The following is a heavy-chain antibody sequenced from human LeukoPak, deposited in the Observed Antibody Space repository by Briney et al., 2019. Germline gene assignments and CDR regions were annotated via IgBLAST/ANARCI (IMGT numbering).Heavy chain of an antibody. D-gene: IGHD3-22*01. Sequence: GEYLRLSWAASGFAFTNSAMTWVRQAPGKGLEWVSYISSSGSTIYYADSVKGRFTISRDNAKNSLYLQMNSLRAEDTAVYYCARTYDSSGYNWFDPWGQGTLVTVSS. J-gene: IGHJ5*02. V-gene: IGHV3-11*01. CDR1: GFAFTNSA. CDR2: ISSSGSTI. CDR3: ARTYDSSGYNWFDP.